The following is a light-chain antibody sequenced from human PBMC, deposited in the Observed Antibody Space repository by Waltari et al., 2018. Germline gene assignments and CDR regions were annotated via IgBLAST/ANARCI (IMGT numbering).Light chain of an antibody. J-gene: IGLJ2*01. Sequence: QSVVTQPPSASGTSDQRVTISCSGSSSNIGSHNVYWYQRLPGTAPKLLIYRNDQRPSWVPDRFSGSKSGTSASLVISGLRSEDEAYYFCAAWDDNLSGVAFGGGTKLTVL. CDR3: AAWDDNLSGVA. V-gene: IGLV1-47*01. CDR1: SSNIGSHN. CDR2: RND.